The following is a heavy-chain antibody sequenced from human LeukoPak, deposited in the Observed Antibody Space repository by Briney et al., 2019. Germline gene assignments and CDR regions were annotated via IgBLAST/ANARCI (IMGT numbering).Heavy chain of an antibody. CDR2: IIPSGGSA. CDR3: AKGYSSVWYSHFDY. J-gene: IGHJ4*02. CDR1: GFTLSSYA. V-gene: IGHV3-23*01. D-gene: IGHD6-19*01. Sequence: GGSLRLSCAASGFTLSSYAMSWVRQAPGKGLQWVSAIIPSGGSAYYADSVKGRFTISRDNSKNTLYLQMNSLRAEDTAVYYCAKGYSSVWYSHFDYWGQGTLVTVSS.